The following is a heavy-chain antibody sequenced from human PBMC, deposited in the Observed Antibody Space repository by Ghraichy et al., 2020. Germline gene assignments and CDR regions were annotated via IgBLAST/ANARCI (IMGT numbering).Heavy chain of an antibody. D-gene: IGHD3-9*01. Sequence: GGSLRLSCAASGLTLSNHAMSWVRQAPGKGLEWVSVISGSGDSKYYADSVKGRITISRDNSKNTLYLQMNSLRAEDTAVYYCAKDYGTFQVPTGYMDVWGKGTTVTVSS. CDR2: ISGSGDSK. CDR1: GLTLSNHA. CDR3: AKDYGTFQVPTGYMDV. J-gene: IGHJ6*03. V-gene: IGHV3-23*01.